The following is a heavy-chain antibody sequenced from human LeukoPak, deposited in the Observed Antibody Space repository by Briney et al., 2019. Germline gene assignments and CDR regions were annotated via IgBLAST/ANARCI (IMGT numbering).Heavy chain of an antibody. Sequence: ASVKVSCKASGYTFTGYYMHWVRQAPGQGLEWMGWINTYNGNTNYAQNLQGRVTMTTDTSTSTAYMELRSLRSDDTAVYYCARELNYYDSSGYRHWYFDLWGRGTLVTVSS. J-gene: IGHJ2*01. CDR1: GYTFTGYY. CDR2: INTYNGNT. D-gene: IGHD3-22*01. V-gene: IGHV1-18*04. CDR3: ARELNYYDSSGYRHWYFDL.